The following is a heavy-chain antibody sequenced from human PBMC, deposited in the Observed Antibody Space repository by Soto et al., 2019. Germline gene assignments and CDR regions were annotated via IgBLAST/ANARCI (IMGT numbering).Heavy chain of an antibody. J-gene: IGHJ4*02. D-gene: IGHD3-16*01. Sequence: QVQLVQSGAEVKKPGASVKVSCKASGYTFTSYDINWVRQATGQGLEWMGWMNPNSGNTGYAQKFQGRVTMTRNTSISTAYMELSSLRSEDTAVYYCARALGYYDYIWGRQEYYFDYWGQGTLVTVSS. CDR2: MNPNSGNT. CDR3: ARALGYYDYIWGRQEYYFDY. CDR1: GYTFTSYD. V-gene: IGHV1-8*01.